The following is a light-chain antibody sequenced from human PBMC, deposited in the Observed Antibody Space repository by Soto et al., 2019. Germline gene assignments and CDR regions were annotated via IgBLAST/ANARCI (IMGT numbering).Light chain of an antibody. CDR1: SGYSNSK. V-gene: IGLV9-49*01. Sequence: QAVVTQSPSASASPGASVTLTCTLSSGYSNSKVDWYQQRPETGPQFVLGVDTGRIVASRVDGIPDRFSGFGSGLNRNLAINDIQKEDEGEYYCGADPGSGSTWVFGGGTKLTVL. J-gene: IGLJ2*01. CDR3: GADPGSGSTWV. CDR2: VDTGRIVA.